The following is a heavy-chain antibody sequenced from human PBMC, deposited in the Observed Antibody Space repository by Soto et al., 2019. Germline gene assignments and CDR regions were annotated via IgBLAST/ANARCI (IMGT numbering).Heavy chain of an antibody. J-gene: IGHJ4*02. Sequence: EVQLVESGGGLVKPGGSLRLSCAASGFTFSNAWMSWVRQAPGKGLEWVGRIKSKTDGGTTDYAAPVKGRFTISRDDSKNTLYLQMNSLKTEDTAVYYCTTAPTSPSSGWNVPMTRPDYWGQGTLVTVSS. CDR3: TTAPTSPSSGWNVPMTRPDY. CDR1: GFTFSNAW. V-gene: IGHV3-15*01. CDR2: IKSKTDGGTT. D-gene: IGHD6-19*01.